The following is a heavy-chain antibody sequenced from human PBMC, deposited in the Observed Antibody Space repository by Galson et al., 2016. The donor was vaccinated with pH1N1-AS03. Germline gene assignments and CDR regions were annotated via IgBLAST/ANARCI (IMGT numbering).Heavy chain of an antibody. Sequence: SVKVSCKASGYTFTSYDINWVRQAAGQGLEWMGWMNPNSGNRGYAQKFQGRVTMTTDTSTSTTYMELRSLRSDDTAVYYCARMEKRWGDAYDIWGQGTMVTVSS. CDR3: ARMEKRWGDAYDI. D-gene: IGHD1-1*01. CDR1: GYTFTSYD. CDR2: MNPNSGNR. J-gene: IGHJ3*02. V-gene: IGHV1-8*01.